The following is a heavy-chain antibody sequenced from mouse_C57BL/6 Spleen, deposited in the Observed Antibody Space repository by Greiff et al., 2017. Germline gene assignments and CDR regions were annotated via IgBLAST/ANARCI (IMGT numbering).Heavy chain of an antibody. Sequence: VQLQQSGAELARPGASVKMSCKASGYTFTSYTMHWVKQRPGQGLEWIGYINPSSGYTKYNQKFKDKATLTADKSSSTAYMQLSSLTSEDSAVYYCARDYGRWYFDVWGTGTTVTVSS. CDR3: ARDYGRWYFDV. CDR2: INPSSGYT. CDR1: GYTFTSYT. D-gene: IGHD1-1*01. J-gene: IGHJ1*03. V-gene: IGHV1-4*01.